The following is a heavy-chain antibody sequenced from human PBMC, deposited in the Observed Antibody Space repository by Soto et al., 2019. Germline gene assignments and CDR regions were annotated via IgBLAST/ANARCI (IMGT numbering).Heavy chain of an antibody. CDR3: ARLGVTAGTSFDY. Sequence: SETLSLTCTVSGGSISSYYWGWIRQPPGKGLEWIGYIYYSGSTYYNPSLKSRVTISVDTSKNQFSLKLSSVTAADTAVYYCARLGVTAGTSFDYWGQGTLVTVSS. CDR2: IYYSGST. CDR1: GGSISSYY. D-gene: IGHD6-13*01. J-gene: IGHJ4*02. V-gene: IGHV4-59*08.